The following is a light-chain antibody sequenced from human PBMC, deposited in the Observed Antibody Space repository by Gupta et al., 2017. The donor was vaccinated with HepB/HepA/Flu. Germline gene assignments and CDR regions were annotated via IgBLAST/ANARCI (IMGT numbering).Light chain of an antibody. V-gene: IGLV4-69*01. Sequence: QLVRTQSPSASASLRASVKLPCTLDSGHSNYAIACHQQQPEQGPRYLTKVNRYGRHTKGDGIPDRFSGSSSGAAPSLTISSLQSDDEAGYDCTTWGNSLPQGIFGGGTKLTVL. J-gene: IGLJ2*01. CDR2: VNRYGRH. CDR1: SGHSNYA. CDR3: TTWGNSLPQGI.